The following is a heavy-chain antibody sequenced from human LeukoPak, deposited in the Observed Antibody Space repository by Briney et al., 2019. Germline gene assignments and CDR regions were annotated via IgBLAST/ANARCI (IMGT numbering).Heavy chain of an antibody. CDR2: INPNSGGT. J-gene: IGHJ6*03. Sequence: ASVKVSCKASGYTFTCYYMHWVRQAPGQGLEWMGWINPNSGGTNYAQKFQGRVTMTRDTSISTAYMELSRLRSDDTAVYYCARDLAGTGTFPYYYYMDVWGKGTTVTVSS. D-gene: IGHD1-7*01. CDR1: GYTFTCYY. V-gene: IGHV1-2*02. CDR3: ARDLAGTGTFPYYYYMDV.